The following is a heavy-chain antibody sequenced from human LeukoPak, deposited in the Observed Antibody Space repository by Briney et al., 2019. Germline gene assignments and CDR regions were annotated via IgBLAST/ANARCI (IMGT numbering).Heavy chain of an antibody. CDR2: IWYDGSNK. V-gene: IGHV3-33*01. J-gene: IGHJ4*02. CDR1: GFTFSSYG. Sequence: AGGSLRLSCAASGFTFSSYGMHWVRQAPGKGLEWVAVIWYDGSNKYYADSVKGRFTISRDNSKNTLYLQMNSLRAEDTAVYYCARGANHQYYFDYWGQGTLVTVSS. CDR3: ARGANHQYYFDY.